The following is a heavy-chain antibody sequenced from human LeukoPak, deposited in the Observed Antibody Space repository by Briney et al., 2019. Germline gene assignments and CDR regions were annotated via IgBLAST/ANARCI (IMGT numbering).Heavy chain of an antibody. J-gene: IGHJ3*02. CDR3: AKEDWTYDTMSGDAFDI. D-gene: IGHD3-16*01. Sequence: GGSLRLSCAASGFTFSSYWMNWVRQAPGKGLEWVSAISGSGGSTYYADSVKGRFTISRDNSKNTLYLQMNSLRAEDTAVYYCAKEDWTYDTMSGDAFDIWGQGTMVTVSS. CDR1: GFTFSSYW. V-gene: IGHV3-23*01. CDR2: ISGSGGST.